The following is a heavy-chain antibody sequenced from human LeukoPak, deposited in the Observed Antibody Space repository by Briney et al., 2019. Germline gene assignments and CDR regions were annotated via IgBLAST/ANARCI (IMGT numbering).Heavy chain of an antibody. CDR3: ARDPSNYSSSSYLDY. V-gene: IGHV3-48*03. J-gene: IGHJ4*02. CDR2: ISSSGSTI. CDR1: GFTFSSYE. D-gene: IGHD6-6*01. Sequence: SGGSLRLSCAASGFTFSSYEMNWVRQAPGKGLEWVSYISSSGSTIYYADSVKGRFTISRDNSKNTLYLQMNSLRAEDTAVYYCARDPSNYSSSSYLDYWGQGTLVTVSS.